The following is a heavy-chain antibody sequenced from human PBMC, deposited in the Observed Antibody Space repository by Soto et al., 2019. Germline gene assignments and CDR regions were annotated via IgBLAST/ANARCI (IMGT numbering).Heavy chain of an antibody. D-gene: IGHD3-3*01. V-gene: IGHV3-74*01. J-gene: IGHJ6*02. CDR2: VNSDESTI. CDR1: GFTFSSYW. Sequence: VQLVASGGGLVQPGGSLRLSCAASGFTFSSYWMHWVRQGPGKGLVWVSRVNSDESTISYADPVKGRFTISRDNAKNTLYLQMSSLRVEDTALYYCARVSGENDFWSGYYGNYYDMDVWGQGTTVTVSS. CDR3: ARVSGENDFWSGYYGNYYDMDV.